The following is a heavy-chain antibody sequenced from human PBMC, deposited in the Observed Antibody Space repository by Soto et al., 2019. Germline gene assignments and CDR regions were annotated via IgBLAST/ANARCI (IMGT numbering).Heavy chain of an antibody. CDR1: GGSISSYY. Sequence: SETLSLTCTVSGGSISSYYWSWIRQPPGKGLEWIGYIYYSGSTNYNPSLKSRVTISVDTSKNQFSLKLNSVTAADTAVYYCARDIHCGGGSCSDFWGQGILVTVSS. V-gene: IGHV4-59*01. CDR2: IYYSGST. D-gene: IGHD2-15*01. J-gene: IGHJ4*02. CDR3: ARDIHCGGGSCSDF.